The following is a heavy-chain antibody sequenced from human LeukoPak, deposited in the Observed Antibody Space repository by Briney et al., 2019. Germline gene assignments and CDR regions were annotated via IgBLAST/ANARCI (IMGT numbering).Heavy chain of an antibody. Sequence: ASVKVSCTASGGTFTIYAISWVRQAPGQGLEWMGGIIPIFGTANYAQKFQGRVTITADESTSTAYMELSSLRSEDTAVYYCARTMTKYNWFDPWGQGTLVTVSS. CDR3: ARTMTKYNWFDP. CDR2: IIPIFGTA. V-gene: IGHV1-69*01. J-gene: IGHJ5*02. D-gene: IGHD3-22*01. CDR1: GGTFTIYA.